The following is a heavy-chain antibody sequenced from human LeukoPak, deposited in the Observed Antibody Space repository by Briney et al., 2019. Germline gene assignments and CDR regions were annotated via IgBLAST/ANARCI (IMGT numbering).Heavy chain of an antibody. CDR2: MYPSGSQK. CDR3: AIWTSFNY. CDR1: GFTFNRSW. Sequence: GGSLRLSCAASGFTFNRSWMNWVRQPPGKGLEWVANMYPSGSQKRYVDCVKGRFTMSKDNAGTSLYVEMYSLSAEDTAIYRCAIWTSFNYWGQGTLVTVSS. J-gene: IGHJ4*02. V-gene: IGHV3-7*01. D-gene: IGHD3-16*02.